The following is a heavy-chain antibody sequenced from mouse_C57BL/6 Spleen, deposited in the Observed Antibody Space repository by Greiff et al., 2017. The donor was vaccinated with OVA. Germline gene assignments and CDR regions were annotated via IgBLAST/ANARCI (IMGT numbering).Heavy chain of an antibody. V-gene: IGHV1-26*01. CDR2: INPNNGGT. J-gene: IGHJ2*01. D-gene: IGHD1-1*01. CDR3: ARPPPYYGSSHYFDY. CDR1: GYTFTDYY. Sequence: VQLQQSGPELVKPGASVKISCKASGYTFTDYYMNWVKQSHGKSLAWIGDINPNNGGTSYNQKFKGKATLTVDKSSSTAYMELRSLTSEYSAVYYCARPPPYYGSSHYFDYWGQGTTLTVSS.